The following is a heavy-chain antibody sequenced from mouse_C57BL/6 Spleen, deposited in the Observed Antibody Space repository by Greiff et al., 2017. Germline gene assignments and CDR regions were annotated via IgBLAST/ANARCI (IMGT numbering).Heavy chain of an antibody. CDR2: IDPSDSYT. V-gene: IGHV1-50*01. Sequence: QVQLQQPGAELVKPGASVKLSCKASGYTFTSYWMQWVKQRPGQGLEWIGEIDPSDSYTNYNQKFKGKATLTVDTSSSTAYMQLSSLTSEDSAVYYCARGGNAPDAMDYWGQGTSVTVAS. J-gene: IGHJ4*01. CDR3: ARGGNAPDAMDY. CDR1: GYTFTSYW.